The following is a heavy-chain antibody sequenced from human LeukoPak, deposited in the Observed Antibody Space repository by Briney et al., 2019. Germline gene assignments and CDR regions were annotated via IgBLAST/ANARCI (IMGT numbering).Heavy chain of an antibody. V-gene: IGHV4-61*02. CDR2: IYTSGGT. J-gene: IGHJ4*02. CDR3: AREREGPYGYLDY. D-gene: IGHD4-17*01. CDR1: GGSISSASYY. Sequence: SETLSLTCTVSGGSISSASYYWSWIRQPAGKGLQWIGRIYTSGGTYYNPSLKSRVTISVDTSKNQFSLKLSSVTAEDTAVYYCAREREGPYGYLDYWGQGILVTVSS.